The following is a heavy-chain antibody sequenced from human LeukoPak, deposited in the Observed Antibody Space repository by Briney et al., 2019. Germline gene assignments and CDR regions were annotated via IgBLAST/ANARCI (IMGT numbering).Heavy chain of an antibody. J-gene: IGHJ4*02. CDR1: GFTFSSYG. Sequence: QPGGSLRLSCAASGFTFSSYGMHWVRQAPGKGLEWVAFIRYDGSNKYYADSVKGRFTISRDNSKNTLYLQMNSLRAEDTAVYYCARGGWELEPFDYWGQGTLVTVSS. V-gene: IGHV3-30*02. CDR2: IRYDGSNK. D-gene: IGHD1-26*01. CDR3: ARGGWELEPFDY.